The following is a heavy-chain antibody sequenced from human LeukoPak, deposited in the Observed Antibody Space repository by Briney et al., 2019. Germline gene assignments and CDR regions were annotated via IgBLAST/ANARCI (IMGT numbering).Heavy chain of an antibody. J-gene: IGHJ4*02. CDR2: IYHSGST. CDR3: ARDRSGSYWTY. Sequence: GSLRLSCAVSGVSFSGYAMHWVRQPPGKGLEWIGEIYHSGSTNYNPSLKSRVTISVDKSKNQFSLKLSSVTAADTAVYYCARDRSGSYWTYWGQGALVTVSS. CDR1: GVSFSGYAM. D-gene: IGHD1-26*01. V-gene: IGHV4-4*02.